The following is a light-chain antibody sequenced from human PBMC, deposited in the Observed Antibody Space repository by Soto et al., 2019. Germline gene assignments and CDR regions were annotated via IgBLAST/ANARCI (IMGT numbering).Light chain of an antibody. Sequence: QSVLTQPASVSGSRGQSITISCVGRNTDVGQDRSVSWYQQGPGKAPKLMIYHVTYRPSGVSNRYSGSKSGNSASLTISGLQADDEADYYCCSLTTSHTYVFGSGTKVTVL. CDR1: NTDVGQDRS. J-gene: IGLJ1*01. CDR3: CSLTTSHTYV. CDR2: HVT. V-gene: IGLV2-14*01.